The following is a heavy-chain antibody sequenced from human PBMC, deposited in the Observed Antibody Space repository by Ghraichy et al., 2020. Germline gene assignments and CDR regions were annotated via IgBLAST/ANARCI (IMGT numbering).Heavy chain of an antibody. CDR1: GGSISSYY. Sequence: ESLNISCTVSGGSISSYYWSWIRQPPGKGLEWIGYIHYSGTTSYSPSLKSRVTLSVDTSKNQFSLKLTSVTSADTAVYYCATTLFWGQGILVTVSS. V-gene: IGHV4-59*03. J-gene: IGHJ4*02. D-gene: IGHD3-9*01. CDR2: IHYSGTT. CDR3: ATTLF.